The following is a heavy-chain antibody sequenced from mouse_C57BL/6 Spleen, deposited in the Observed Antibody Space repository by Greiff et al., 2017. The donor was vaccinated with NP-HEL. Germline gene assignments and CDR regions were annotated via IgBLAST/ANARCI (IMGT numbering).Heavy chain of an antibody. CDR1: GYTFTSYW. Sequence: VQLQQPGAELVKPGASVKMSCKASGYTFTSYWLTWVKQRPGQGLEWIGDIYPGSGRTTYNATFKSQATLTVDTSSSTAYMQLSSLTSEDASVYYCAGGEGNYKAWFAYWGQGTLVTVSA. V-gene: IGHV1-55*01. J-gene: IGHJ3*01. CDR3: AGGEGNYKAWFAY. CDR2: IYPGSGRT. D-gene: IGHD2-1*01.